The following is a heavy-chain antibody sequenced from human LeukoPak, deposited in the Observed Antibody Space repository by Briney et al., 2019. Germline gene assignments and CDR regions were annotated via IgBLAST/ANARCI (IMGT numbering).Heavy chain of an antibody. Sequence: LETLSLTCTVSGVSISGDKCSWVRQAAGGGRECGVRIFAIVATNYNSSLRSRVTLSVYTSRSPFYLRLSSVSAPGTCMYYLVGGYCDGGNCVTAADDWGQGTMVTVSS. D-gene: IGHD2-21*01. CDR3: VGGYCDGGNCVTAADD. J-gene: IGHJ4*02. V-gene: IGHV4-4*07. CDR2: IFAIVAT. CDR1: GVSISGDK.